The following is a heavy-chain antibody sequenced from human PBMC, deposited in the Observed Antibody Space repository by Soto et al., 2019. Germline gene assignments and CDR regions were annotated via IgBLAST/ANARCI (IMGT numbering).Heavy chain of an antibody. Sequence: SETLSLTCAVSGGSISTINWWTWVRQPPGKGLDWIGEIYQTGSTSYNPSLESRVTISIDKSKNQFSLKLRSVTAADTAVYYCARVSSSSAFGMDVWGQGTTVTVSS. CDR1: GGSISTINW. CDR3: ARVSSSSAFGMDV. V-gene: IGHV4-4*02. CDR2: IYQTGST. D-gene: IGHD6-6*01. J-gene: IGHJ6*02.